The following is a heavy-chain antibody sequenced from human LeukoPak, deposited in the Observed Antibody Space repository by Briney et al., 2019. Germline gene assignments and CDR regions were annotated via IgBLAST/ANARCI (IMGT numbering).Heavy chain of an antibody. Sequence: SVKVSCKASGGTFSSYAISWVRQAPGQGLEWMGGIIPNFGAANYAQKFQGSVTITTYESTSTAYMELISSRSEDTAVYYCASSPLGSCRSTSCPYYSYYYMDVWGKGTTVTVSS. CDR1: GGTFSSYA. CDR2: IIPNFGAA. V-gene: IGHV1-69*05. D-gene: IGHD2-2*01. CDR3: ASSPLGSCRSTSCPYYSYYYMDV. J-gene: IGHJ6*03.